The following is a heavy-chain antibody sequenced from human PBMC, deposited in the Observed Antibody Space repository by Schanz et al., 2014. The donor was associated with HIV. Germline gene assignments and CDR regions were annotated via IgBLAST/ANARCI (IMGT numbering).Heavy chain of an antibody. CDR1: GLAFSNHA. V-gene: IGHV3-23*04. J-gene: IGHJ4*02. Sequence: VQLVESGGGLVQPGGSLRLSCTASGLAFSNHAMTWVRQAPGRGLEWLSAISVSGASTYYADSVKGRFTISRDNSKNTVYLQMDSMRAEDTAVYFCAQEEVPNDCWGQGTLVTVSS. CDR2: ISVSGAST. CDR3: AQEEVPNDC. D-gene: IGHD3-10*01.